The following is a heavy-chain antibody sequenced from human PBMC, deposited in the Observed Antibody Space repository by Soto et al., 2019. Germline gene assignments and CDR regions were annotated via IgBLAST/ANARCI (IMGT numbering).Heavy chain of an antibody. J-gene: IGHJ6*01. Sequence: VGSLRLSCASSGCTFSSDGMHCVRHAPGKGLEWVAVISYDGSNKYYADSVKGRFTISRDNSKNTLYLQMNSLRAEDTAVYYCARESMHYYYGMEVWGQGTTVSVS. V-gene: IGHV3-30*03. CDR3: ARESMHYYYGMEV. CDR2: ISYDGSNK. CDR1: GCTFSSDG.